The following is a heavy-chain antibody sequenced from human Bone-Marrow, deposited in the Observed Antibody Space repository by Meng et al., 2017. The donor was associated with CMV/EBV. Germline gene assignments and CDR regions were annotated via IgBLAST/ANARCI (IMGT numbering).Heavy chain of an antibody. CDR2: MNPNSGNT. CDR1: GYTFTSYD. CDR3: ARGGITIFGVVIMRPYYYYGMDV. J-gene: IGHJ6*02. Sequence: ASMKVSCKASGYTFTSYDINWVRQATGQGLEWMGWMNPNSGNTGYAQKFQGRVTMTRNTSISTAYMELSSLRSEDTAVYYCARGGITIFGVVIMRPYYYYGMDVWGQGTTVTVSS. V-gene: IGHV1-8*01. D-gene: IGHD3-3*01.